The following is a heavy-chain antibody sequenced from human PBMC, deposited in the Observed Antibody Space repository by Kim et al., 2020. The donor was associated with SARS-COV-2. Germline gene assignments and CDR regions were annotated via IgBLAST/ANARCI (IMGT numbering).Heavy chain of an antibody. CDR3: ARDRIFNWYTGWFDP. CDR1: GGSFRGYY. J-gene: IGHJ5*02. D-gene: IGHD1-1*01. Sequence: SETLSLTCAVYGGSFRGYYWSWIRQPPGKGLEGIGEINHSGSTNYNPSLKSRVTISVDTSRNQFSLKVTSVTAADTAVYYCARDRIFNWYTGWFDPWGQGTLVTVSS. CDR2: INHSGST. V-gene: IGHV4-34*01.